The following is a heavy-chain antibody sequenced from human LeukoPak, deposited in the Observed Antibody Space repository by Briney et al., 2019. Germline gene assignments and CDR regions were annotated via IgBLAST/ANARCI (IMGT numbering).Heavy chain of an antibody. D-gene: IGHD2-21*02. J-gene: IGHJ4*02. CDR3: ARVMRGGDCYVDY. CDR1: GFTFSDYY. V-gene: IGHV3-11*01. Sequence: GGPLRLSCAASGFTFSDYYMSWIRQAPGKGLEWVSYISSSGSTIYYADSVKGRFTISRDNAKNSLYLQMNSLRAEDTAVYYCARVMRGGDCYVDYWGQGALVTVSS. CDR2: ISSSGSTI.